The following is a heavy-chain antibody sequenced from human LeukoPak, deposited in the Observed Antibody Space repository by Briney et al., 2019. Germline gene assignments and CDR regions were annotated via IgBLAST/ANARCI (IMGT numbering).Heavy chain of an antibody. CDR1: GGSLSGYY. J-gene: IGHJ3*02. Sequence: SETLSLTCAVYGGSLSGYYWSWIRQPPGKGLDGIGEINHSGSTSYNPSLKSRVTISVDTSKNQFSLKLSSVTAADTAVYYCAREASGWASGAFDIWGQGTMVTVSS. CDR3: AREASGWASGAFDI. D-gene: IGHD6-19*01. CDR2: INHSGST. V-gene: IGHV4-34*01.